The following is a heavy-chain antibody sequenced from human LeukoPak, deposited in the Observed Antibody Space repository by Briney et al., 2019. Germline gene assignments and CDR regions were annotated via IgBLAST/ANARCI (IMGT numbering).Heavy chain of an antibody. V-gene: IGHV3-73*01. D-gene: IGHD1-20*01. CDR1: GFIFSGSD. CDR3: MTYISGHY. CDR2: IRTKLRNYAT. J-gene: IGHJ4*02. Sequence: GGSLKLSCATSGFIFSGSDIHWVRQASGRGLEWVGRIRTKLRNYATAYAASVKGRFTISRDDSGDTAYLQMNSLKTEDTAVYYCMTYISGHYWGQGTLVTVSS.